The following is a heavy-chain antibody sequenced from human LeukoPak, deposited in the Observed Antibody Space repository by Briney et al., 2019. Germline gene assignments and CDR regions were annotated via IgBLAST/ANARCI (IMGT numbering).Heavy chain of an antibody. CDR2: IYYSGST. CDR3: ARAYRGYGSFDL. CDR1: GGSISSSSYY. D-gene: IGHD2-2*03. V-gene: IGHV4-39*07. J-gene: IGHJ2*01. Sequence: KPSETLSLTCTVSGGSISSSSYYWGWIRQPPGKGLEWIGSIYYSGSTYYTPSLKSRVTISVDTSKNQFSLKLSSMTAADTAVYYCARAYRGYGSFDLWGRGTLVTVSS.